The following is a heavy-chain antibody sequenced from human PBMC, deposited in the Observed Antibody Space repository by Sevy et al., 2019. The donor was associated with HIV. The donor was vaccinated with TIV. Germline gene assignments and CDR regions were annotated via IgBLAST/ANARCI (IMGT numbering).Heavy chain of an antibody. CDR3: AKDLAYYDFWSGFRLYYYYYGMDV. J-gene: IGHJ6*02. V-gene: IGHV3-30*18. CDR1: GFTFSSYG. CDR2: ISYDGSNK. Sequence: GGSLRLSCAASGFTFSSYGMHWVRQAPGKGLEWVAVISYDGSNKYYADSVKGRFTISRDNSKNPLYLQMNSLGAEDTAGYYCAKDLAYYDFWSGFRLYYYYYGMDVWGQGTTVTVSS. D-gene: IGHD3-3*01.